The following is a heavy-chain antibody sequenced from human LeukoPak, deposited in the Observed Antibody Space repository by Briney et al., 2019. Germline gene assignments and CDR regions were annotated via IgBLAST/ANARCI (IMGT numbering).Heavy chain of an antibody. CDR1: GDSVSSNSDA. D-gene: IGHD7-27*01. J-gene: IGHJ3*02. CDR2: TFYRSKWFN. Sequence: SQTLSLTCAISGDSVSSNSDAWNWIRQSPSRVLEWLGRTFYRSKWFNDYAVSVRGRITINPDTSKNQFSLQLNSVTPEDTAVYYCARDGPLGNDVYDIWGQGTMVTVSS. CDR3: ARDGPLGNDVYDI. V-gene: IGHV6-1*01.